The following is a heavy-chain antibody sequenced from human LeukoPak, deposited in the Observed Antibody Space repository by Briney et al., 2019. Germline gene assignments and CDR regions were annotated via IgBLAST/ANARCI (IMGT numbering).Heavy chain of an antibody. CDR3: ARVIYDSSGYRYFDY. Sequence: GGSLRLSCAASGFTVSSNYMSWVRQAPGKGLEWVSLIYGGGSTYYADSVKGRLTISRDNSKNTLYLQINSLRAEDTAVYYCARVIYDSSGYRYFDYWGQGTLVTVSS. CDR2: IYGGGST. CDR1: GFTVSSNY. J-gene: IGHJ4*02. D-gene: IGHD3-22*01. V-gene: IGHV3-66*01.